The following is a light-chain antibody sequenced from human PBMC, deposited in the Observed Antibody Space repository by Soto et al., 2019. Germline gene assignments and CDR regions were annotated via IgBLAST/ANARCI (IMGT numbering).Light chain of an antibody. CDR1: SSDVGGYNY. Sequence: QSALTQPASVSGSPGQSITISCTGTSSDVGGYNYVSWYQQHPGKAPKLMIYEVSNRPSGVSNRFSGSKSGNTASLNISGLQAEDEAAYYCSSYTSSSTRVFGGGTKLTVL. CDR3: SSYTSSSTRV. V-gene: IGLV2-14*01. J-gene: IGLJ3*02. CDR2: EVS.